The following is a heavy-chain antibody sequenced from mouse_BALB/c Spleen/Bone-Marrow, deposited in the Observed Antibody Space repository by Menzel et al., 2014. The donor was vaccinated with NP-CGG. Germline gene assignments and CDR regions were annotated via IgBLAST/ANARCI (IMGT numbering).Heavy chain of an antibody. V-gene: IGHV1-14*01. CDR2: INPYNDGT. CDR3: ARRWLPYAMDY. J-gene: IGHJ4*01. CDR1: GYTFTSYI. D-gene: IGHD2-3*01. Sequence: VQLKESGPELIKPGASVKMSCEASGYTFTSYIMHWVKQKPGQGLEWIGYINPYNDGTKYNEKFKGKATLTSDKSSSTAYMELSSLTSEDSAVYYCARRWLPYAMDYWGQGTSVTVSS.